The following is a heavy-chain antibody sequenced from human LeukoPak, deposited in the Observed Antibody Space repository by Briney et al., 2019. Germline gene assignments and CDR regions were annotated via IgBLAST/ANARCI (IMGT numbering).Heavy chain of an antibody. D-gene: IGHD3-16*01. V-gene: IGHV3-30*18. Sequence: GGSLRLSCAASGFTFSSYGMHWVRQAPGKGLEWVAVISYDGSNKYYADSVKGRFTISRDNSKNTLYLQMNSLRAEDTAVYYCAKSGGTDWAYDAFDIWGQGTMVTVSS. CDR3: AKSGGTDWAYDAFDI. J-gene: IGHJ3*02. CDR1: GFTFSSYG. CDR2: ISYDGSNK.